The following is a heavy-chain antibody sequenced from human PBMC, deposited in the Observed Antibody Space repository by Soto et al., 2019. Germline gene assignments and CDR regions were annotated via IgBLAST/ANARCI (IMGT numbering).Heavy chain of an antibody. J-gene: IGHJ4*02. CDR1: GFTFSDHY. CDR3: ARVFGSSWYQAFFDY. CDR2: TRNKANSYTT. D-gene: IGHD6-13*01. Sequence: GGSLRLSCAASGFTFSDHYMDWVRQAPGKGLEWVGRTRNKANSYTTEYAASVKGRFTISRDDSKNSLFLQMNSLKTEDTAMYYCARVFGSSWYQAFFDYWGQGTLVTVSS. V-gene: IGHV3-72*01.